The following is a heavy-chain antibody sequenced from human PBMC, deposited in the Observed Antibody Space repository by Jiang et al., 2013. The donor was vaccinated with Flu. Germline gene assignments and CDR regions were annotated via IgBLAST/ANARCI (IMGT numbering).Heavy chain of an antibody. CDR1: GYTFTSYD. CDR2: MNPNSGNT. CDR3: ARGREHHYGMDV. V-gene: IGHV1-8*01. Sequence: VKVSCKASGYTFTSYDINWVRQATGQGLEWMGWMNPNSGNTGYAQKFQGRVTMTRNTSISTAYMELSSLRSEDTAVYYCARGREHHYGMDVWGQGTTVTVSS. J-gene: IGHJ6*02. D-gene: IGHD1-26*01.